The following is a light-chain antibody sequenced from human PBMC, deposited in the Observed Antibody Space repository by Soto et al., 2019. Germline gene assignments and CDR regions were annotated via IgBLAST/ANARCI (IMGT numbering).Light chain of an antibody. CDR1: SSNIGSNY. Sequence: QLVLTQPPSASGTPGQRVTISCSRSSSNIGSNYVYWYQQLPGTAPKLLIYRNNQRPSGVPDRFSGSKSGTSASLAISGLRSEDEADYYCAAWDDSLSGGVFGGGTKLTVL. CDR3: AAWDDSLSGGV. J-gene: IGLJ3*02. CDR2: RNN. V-gene: IGLV1-47*01.